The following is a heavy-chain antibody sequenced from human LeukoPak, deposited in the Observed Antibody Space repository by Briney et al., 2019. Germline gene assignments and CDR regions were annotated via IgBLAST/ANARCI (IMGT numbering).Heavy chain of an antibody. CDR1: GYSFTSYG. CDR3: ARGQYSSSWYNWFDP. J-gene: IGHJ5*02. CDR2: ISAYNGNT. Sequence: ASVKVSCKASGYSFTSYGISWVRQAPGQGLEWMGWISAYNGNTNYAQKLQGRVTMTTDTSTSTAYMGLRSLRSDDTAVYYCARGQYSSSWYNWFDPWGQGTLVTVSS. V-gene: IGHV1-18*01. D-gene: IGHD6-13*01.